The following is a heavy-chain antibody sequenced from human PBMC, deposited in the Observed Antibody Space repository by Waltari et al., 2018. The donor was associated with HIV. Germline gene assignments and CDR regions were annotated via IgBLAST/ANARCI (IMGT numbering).Heavy chain of an antibody. Sequence: QVQLVQSGAEVKKPGSSVKVSCKASGGAFVSHTFNWVRQAPGQGLEWMGRAITMFGTANYARKFQGRVTITAEKSTTTAYMELNGLRIDDTAVYYCASARETMGVDFDSWGQGTLVTVS. CDR2: AITMFGTA. CDR1: GGAFVSHT. V-gene: IGHV1-69*08. J-gene: IGHJ5*01. D-gene: IGHD3-10*01. CDR3: ASARETMGVDFDS.